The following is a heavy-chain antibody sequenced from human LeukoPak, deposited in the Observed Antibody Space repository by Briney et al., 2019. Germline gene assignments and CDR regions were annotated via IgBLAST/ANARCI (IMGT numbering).Heavy chain of an antibody. Sequence: SETLSLTCTVSGGSISSGGYYWSWIRQHPGKGLEWIGRIYTSGSTNYNPSLKSRVTMSVDTSKNQFSLKLSSVTAADTAVYYCAREGRYDFWSGYVLDWFDPWGQGTLVTVSS. CDR2: IYTSGST. V-gene: IGHV4-61*02. D-gene: IGHD3-3*01. CDR1: GGSISSGGYY. CDR3: AREGRYDFWSGYVLDWFDP. J-gene: IGHJ5*02.